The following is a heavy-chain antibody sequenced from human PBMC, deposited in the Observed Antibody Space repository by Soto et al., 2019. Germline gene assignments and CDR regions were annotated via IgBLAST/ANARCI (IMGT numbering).Heavy chain of an antibody. CDR2: INPSGGST. CDR1: GYTFTSYY. J-gene: IGHJ4*02. V-gene: IGHV1-46*01. CDR3: ARDEQDCSSTSCYSPSFVDY. D-gene: IGHD2-2*01. Sequence: ASVKVSCKASGYTFTSYYMHWVRQAPGQGLEWMGIINPSGGSTSYAQKFQGRVTMTRDTSTSTVYMELSSLRSEDTAVYYCARDEQDCSSTSCYSPSFVDYWGQGTLVTVSS.